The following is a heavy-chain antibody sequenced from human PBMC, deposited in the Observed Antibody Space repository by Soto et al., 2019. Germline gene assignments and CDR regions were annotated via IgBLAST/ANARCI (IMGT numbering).Heavy chain of an antibody. CDR1: GFAFNKFG. D-gene: IGHD1-26*01. CDR3: AKGGEVGGVLGDH. J-gene: IGHJ4*02. Sequence: QVQLVESGGGVVQPGTSLRLSCEASGFAFNKFGMHWVRQAPGKGLEWVAFISYDGSYQYYADSVQGRLTITRDNSMNTLNMQLNSIGREDTAVYYCAKGGEVGGVLGDHWGQGTLVTVSS. V-gene: IGHV3-30*18. CDR2: ISYDGSYQ.